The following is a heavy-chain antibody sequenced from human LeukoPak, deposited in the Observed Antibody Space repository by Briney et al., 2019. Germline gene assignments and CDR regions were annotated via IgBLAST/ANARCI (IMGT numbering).Heavy chain of an antibody. Sequence: GGSLRLSCAASGFTFSTYVMSWVRQAPGKGLEWVSGIGGTGIRTYYADSVKGRFTISRDNSKNALYLQMNSLRVEDTAVYYCAGGVVATILSLDYWGRGTLVTVSS. J-gene: IGHJ4*02. CDR1: GFTFSTYV. V-gene: IGHV3-23*01. CDR2: IGGTGIRT. CDR3: AGGVVATILSLDY. D-gene: IGHD5-12*01.